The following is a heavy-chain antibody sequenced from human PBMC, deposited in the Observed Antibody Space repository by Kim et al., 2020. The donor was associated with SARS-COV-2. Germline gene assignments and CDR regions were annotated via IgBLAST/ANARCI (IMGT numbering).Heavy chain of an antibody. CDR1: GYTFTSYG. CDR3: ARILGIDGYNYYYYYGMDV. Sequence: ASVKVSCKASGYTFTSYGISWVRQAPGQGLEWMGWISAYNGNTNYAQKLQGRVTRTTATSTSTAYMELRSLRSDDTAVYYCARILGIDGYNYYYYYGMDVWGQGTTVTVSS. CDR2: ISAYNGNT. J-gene: IGHJ6*02. D-gene: IGHD3-16*01. V-gene: IGHV1-18*04.